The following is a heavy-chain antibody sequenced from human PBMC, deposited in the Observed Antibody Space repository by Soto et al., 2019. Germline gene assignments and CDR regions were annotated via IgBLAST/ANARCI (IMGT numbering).Heavy chain of an antibody. J-gene: IGHJ4*02. CDR1: DDSINSDKYY. Sequence: SETLSLTCSVSDDSINSDKYYWGWIRQTPGKGLEWIGYIYYSGNTKYNPSLKSRVTLSVDTSKNQFSLKLSSVTAADTAVYYCARLQEGNFDYWGQGTLVTVSS. CDR2: IYYSGNT. CDR3: ARLQEGNFDY. V-gene: IGHV4-61*05.